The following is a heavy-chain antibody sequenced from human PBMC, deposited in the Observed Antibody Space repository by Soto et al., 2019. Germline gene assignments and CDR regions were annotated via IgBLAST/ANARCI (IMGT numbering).Heavy chain of an antibody. Sequence: PSETLSLTCAVYCGSFSGYYWSWIRQPPGKGLEWIGEINHLTTTNYNPSLKSRVIISLDTPKNQFSLKLSSVTAADTAVYYCARGYDTALAPIFWGQGILVTVS. CDR1: CGSFSGYY. CDR3: ARGYDTALAPIF. J-gene: IGHJ4*02. D-gene: IGHD5-18*01. V-gene: IGHV4-34*01. CDR2: INHLTTT.